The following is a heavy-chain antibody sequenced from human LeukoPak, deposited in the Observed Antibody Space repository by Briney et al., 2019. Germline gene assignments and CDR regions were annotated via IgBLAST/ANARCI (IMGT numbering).Heavy chain of an antibody. J-gene: IGHJ4*02. Sequence: PGGSLRLSCAASGFTFSSYWMSWVRQAPGKGLEWVANIKQDGSEKYYVDSVKGRFTISRDNAKNSLYLQINSLRAEDTAVYYCARTAKGGVRRCFDYWGQGTLVTVSS. CDR1: GFTFSSYW. CDR2: IKQDGSEK. CDR3: ARTAKGGVRRCFDY. V-gene: IGHV3-7*01. D-gene: IGHD6-25*01.